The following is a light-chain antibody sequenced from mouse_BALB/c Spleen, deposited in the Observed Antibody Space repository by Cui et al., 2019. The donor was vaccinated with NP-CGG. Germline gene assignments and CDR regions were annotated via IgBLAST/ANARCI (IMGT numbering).Light chain of an antibody. Sequence: QAVVTQESALTTSPGETVTLTCPSSTGAVTSRNYANWVQEKSDHLFTGIIGGTNNRAQGVPARFSGSLIGDKAALTITGAQTEDEAIYFCALWYSNHWVFGGGTKLTVL. V-gene: IGLV1*01. CDR2: GTN. CDR3: ALWYSNHWV. J-gene: IGLJ1*01. CDR1: TGAVTSRNY.